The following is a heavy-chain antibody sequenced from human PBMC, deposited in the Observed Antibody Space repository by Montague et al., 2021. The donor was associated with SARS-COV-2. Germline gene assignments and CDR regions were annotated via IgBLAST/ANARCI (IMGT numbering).Heavy chain of an antibody. D-gene: IGHD2-15*01. V-gene: IGHV6-1*01. J-gene: IGHJ3*02. CDR1: GDSVSSNTAT. CDR3: ARTTTRMLYPENAFDI. Sequence: CAISGDSVSSNTATWNWIRQSPSRGLEWLGRTYYWSKWYHDYAISLKSRITINPDTSKNQFSLQLSSVAPEDTAVFYCARTTTRMLYPENAFDIWGQGTMVTVSS. CDR2: TYYWSKWYH.